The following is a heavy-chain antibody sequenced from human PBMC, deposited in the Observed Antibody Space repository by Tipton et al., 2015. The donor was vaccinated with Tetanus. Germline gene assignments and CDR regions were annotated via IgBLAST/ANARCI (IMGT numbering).Heavy chain of an antibody. D-gene: IGHD3-10*01. CDR3: GRDFGTNHNWFDP. Sequence: TLSLTCTVSGDSLVRGGYYWTWIRHLPGKGLEWIGYIYHTGAAHYNPSLKSRVTLSVDMSKNQFFLKMISMTAADTAVYFCGRDFGTNHNWFDPWGQGTPVTVSS. J-gene: IGHJ5*02. CDR2: IYHTGAA. V-gene: IGHV4-31*03. CDR1: GDSLVRGGYY.